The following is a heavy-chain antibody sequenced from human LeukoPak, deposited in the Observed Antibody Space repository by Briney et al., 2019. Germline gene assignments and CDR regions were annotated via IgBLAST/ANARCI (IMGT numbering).Heavy chain of an antibody. CDR3: ARGYDFWSGHSSLFDY. D-gene: IGHD3-3*01. J-gene: IGHJ4*02. CDR1: GYTFTSSS. V-gene: IGHV1-8*02. Sequence: GASVKVSCKASGYTFTSSSINWVRQATGQGLEWMGWMNPDSGNTGYAQKFQGRVTVTRDTSISTAYMELSSLRSEDTAVYYCARGYDFWSGHSSLFDYWGQGTLVTVSS. CDR2: MNPDSGNT.